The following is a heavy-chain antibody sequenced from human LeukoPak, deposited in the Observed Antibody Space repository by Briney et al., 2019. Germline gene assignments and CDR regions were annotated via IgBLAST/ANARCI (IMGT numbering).Heavy chain of an antibody. J-gene: IGHJ5*01. CDR2: IYYSGIT. CDR3: ARRSDWFDS. V-gene: IGHV4-59*08. Sequence: PSETLSLTCTVSGGSISSYYWSWIRQPPGRGLEWIGNIYYSGITHYNPSLRSRVTISIDTSKNQFSLKMNSVTAADTAVYYCARRSDWFDSWGQGTLVTVSS. CDR1: GGSISSYY.